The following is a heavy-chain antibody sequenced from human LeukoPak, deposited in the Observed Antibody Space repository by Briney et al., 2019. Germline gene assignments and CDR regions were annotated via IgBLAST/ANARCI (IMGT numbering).Heavy chain of an antibody. CDR1: GFTFSNYA. CDR2: VSGSGGST. J-gene: IGHJ4*02. CDR3: AKIYSYYDSSGYLHY. Sequence: GGSLRLSCAASGFTFSNYAMSWVRQAPGKGLEWVSGVSGSGGSTYYADSVKGRFTISRDNSENTLYLQMNSLRADDTAVYYCAKIYSYYDSSGYLHYWGQGALVTVSS. D-gene: IGHD3-22*01. V-gene: IGHV3-23*01.